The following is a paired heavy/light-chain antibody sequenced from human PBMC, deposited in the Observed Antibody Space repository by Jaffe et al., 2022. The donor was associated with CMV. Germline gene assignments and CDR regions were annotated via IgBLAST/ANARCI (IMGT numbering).Heavy chain of an antibody. J-gene: IGHJ4*02. CDR3: ARGPDYYYGSGSFSEY. Sequence: QVQLVQSGAEVKKPGASVKVSCKTSNYTFTSPRYGFTWVRQAPGQGLEWMGWISAYDGNTNYAQKLQDRVTMTTDTSTTTAYMELRSLRSDDTAVYYCARGPDYYYGSGSFSEYWGQGTLVTVSS. V-gene: IGHV1-18*01. D-gene: IGHD3-10*01. CDR2: ISAYDGNT. CDR1: NYTFTSPRYG.
Light chain of an antibody. V-gene: IGKV3-20*01. Sequence: DIVLTQSPGTLSLSPGEGATLSCRASQSLSSSYLAWYQQKPGQAPRLLIFAASSRATGIPDRFSGSGSGADFTLTISRLEPEDFAVYYCQQYGSSTGTFGQGTKVEIK. CDR1: QSLSSSY. J-gene: IGKJ1*01. CDR2: AAS. CDR3: QQYGSSTGT.